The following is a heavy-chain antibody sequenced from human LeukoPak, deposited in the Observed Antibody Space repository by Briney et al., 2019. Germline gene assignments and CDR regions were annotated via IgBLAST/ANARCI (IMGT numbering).Heavy chain of an antibody. J-gene: IGHJ4*02. CDR3: AREPNYDILTGYVY. CDR2: IYYNGST. V-gene: IGHV4-31*03. CDR1: GGSISNGGYY. Sequence: SQTLSLTCTVSGGSISNGGYYWSWIRQHPGKGLEWIGYIYYNGSTYYNPSLKGRVTISLDTSKNQFSLKLSSVTAADTAVYYCAREPNYDILTGYVYWGQGTLVTVSS. D-gene: IGHD3-9*01.